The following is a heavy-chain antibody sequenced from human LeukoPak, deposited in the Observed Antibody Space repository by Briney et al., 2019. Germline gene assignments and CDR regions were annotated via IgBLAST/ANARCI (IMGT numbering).Heavy chain of an antibody. D-gene: IGHD3-10*01. CDR1: GESFNTFY. V-gene: IGHV4-34*10. J-gene: IGHJ4*02. Sequence: SETLSLTCAIYGESFNTFYWGWVRQPPGKGLEWIGEVDHRGKTSSNPSLKSRVIMSVDTSKTQFSLNLKSVTAADTAVYYCARIQQLVRGQPPAKDCWGQGTLVTVSS. CDR3: ARIQQLVRGQPPAKDC. CDR2: VDHRGKT.